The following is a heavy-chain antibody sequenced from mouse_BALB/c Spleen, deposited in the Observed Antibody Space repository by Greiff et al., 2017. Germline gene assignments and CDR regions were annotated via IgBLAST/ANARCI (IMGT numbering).Heavy chain of an antibody. D-gene: IGHD2-10*01. CDR1: GYSFTGYN. J-gene: IGHJ2*01. CDR2: IDPSYGGT. V-gene: IGHV1S135*01. CDR3: ARAYYGKGEYYFDY. Sequence: VQLKESGPELEKPGASVKISCTASGYSFTGYNMHWVKQSTGKSLEWIGNIDPSYGGTSYNQKFKGKATLTVDKSSSTAYMQLKSLTSEDSAVYYCARAYYGKGEYYFDYWGQGTTLTVSS.